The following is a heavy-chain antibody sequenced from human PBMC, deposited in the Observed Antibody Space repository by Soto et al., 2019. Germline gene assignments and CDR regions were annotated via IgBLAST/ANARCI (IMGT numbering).Heavy chain of an antibody. D-gene: IGHD3-22*01. Sequence: PSETLSLTCTVSGGSISSGGYYWSWIRQHPGKGLEWIGYIYYSGSTYYNPSLKSRVTISVDTSKNQFSLKLSSVTAADTAVYYGARTRAKSLSSSGPAGTFDYWGQGTLVTVS. V-gene: IGHV4-31*03. J-gene: IGHJ4*02. CDR2: IYYSGST. CDR3: ARTRAKSLSSSGPAGTFDY. CDR1: GGSISSGGYY.